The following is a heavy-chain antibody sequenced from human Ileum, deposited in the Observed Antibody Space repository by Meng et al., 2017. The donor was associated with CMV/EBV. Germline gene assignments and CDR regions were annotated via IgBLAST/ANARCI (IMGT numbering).Heavy chain of an antibody. CDR1: GGFITGFSW. CDR2: IYHTGST. V-gene: IGHV4-4*02. J-gene: IGHJ4*02. CDR3: ADAPADY. Sequence: SETLSLTCTVSGGFITGFSWWSWVRQPPGKGLEWIGEIYHTGSTNYSPSLKSRVTLAVDKSKNQFSLKLTSVTAADTAMYYCADAPADYWGQGILVTVSS.